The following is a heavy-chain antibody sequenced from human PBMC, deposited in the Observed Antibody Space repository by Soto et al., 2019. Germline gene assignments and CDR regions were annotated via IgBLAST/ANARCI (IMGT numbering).Heavy chain of an antibody. J-gene: IGHJ5*02. V-gene: IGHV4-59*01. D-gene: IGHD6-6*01. CDR1: GGSISSYY. CDR3: ARDGYSISYNWFDP. CDR2: LYYSGNT. Sequence: QVQLQESGPGLVKPSETLSLTCTVSGGSISSYYWSWIRQPPGKGLEWIGYLYYSGNTHYNPSRRGRVTISVDTSKNQFSLKLSSVTAADTAVYYCARDGYSISYNWFDPWGQGTLVTVSS.